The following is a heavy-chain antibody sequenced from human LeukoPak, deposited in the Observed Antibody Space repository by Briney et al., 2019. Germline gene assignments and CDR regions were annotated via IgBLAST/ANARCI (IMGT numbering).Heavy chain of an antibody. Sequence: GGSLRLSCAASGFTVSLYYMTWVRQAPGKGLEWVSVIYSGGPTYYADSVKGRFTISRDNSKNTLYLQMNSLRAEDTAVYYCAKTQEFDYWGQGTLVTVSS. J-gene: IGHJ4*02. CDR1: GFTVSLYY. CDR2: IYSGGPT. CDR3: AKTQEFDY. V-gene: IGHV3-53*01.